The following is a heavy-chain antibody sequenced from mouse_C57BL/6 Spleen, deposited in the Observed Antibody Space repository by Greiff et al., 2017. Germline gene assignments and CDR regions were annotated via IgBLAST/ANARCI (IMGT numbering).Heavy chain of an antibody. CDR1: GYAFSSSW. J-gene: IGHJ4*01. V-gene: IGHV1-82*01. CDR3: ARRGYGSSYDYAMDY. CDR2: IYPGDGDT. D-gene: IGHD1-1*01. Sequence: VQLQQSGPELVKPGASVKISCKASGYAFSSSWMNWVKQRPGKGLEWIGRIYPGDGDTNYNGKFKGKATLTAAKSSSTAYMQLSSLTSEDSAVYFCARRGYGSSYDYAMDYWGQGTSVTVSS.